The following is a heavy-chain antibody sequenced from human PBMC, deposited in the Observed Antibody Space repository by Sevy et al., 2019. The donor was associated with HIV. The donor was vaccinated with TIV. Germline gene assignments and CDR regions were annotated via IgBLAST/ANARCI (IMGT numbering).Heavy chain of an antibody. J-gene: IGHJ6*02. CDR2: INPNSGGT. Sequence: ASVKVSCKASGYTFTGYYMHWVRQAPGQGLEWMGWINPNSGGTNYAQKFQGRVTMTRDTSISTAYMELSRLRSDDTAGYYCARGGGYYYDSSGYYYQTYYYYGMDVWGQGTTVTVSS. V-gene: IGHV1-2*02. CDR3: ARGGGYYYDSSGYYYQTYYYYGMDV. CDR1: GYTFTGYY. D-gene: IGHD3-22*01.